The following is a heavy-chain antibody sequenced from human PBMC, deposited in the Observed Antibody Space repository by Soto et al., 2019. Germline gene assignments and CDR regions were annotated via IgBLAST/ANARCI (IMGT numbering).Heavy chain of an antibody. J-gene: IGHJ4*02. Sequence: SETLSLTCIVSGGSINNGYYYWSWIRQPPGKGLEWIGHIYNIGSTYSIPSLKSRVTMSIDTSNNQFSLKLTSVTAADTAVYYCARGPSSDKVDYWGQGTLVTV. D-gene: IGHD3-10*01. CDR1: GGSINNGYYY. CDR3: ARGPSSDKVDY. CDR2: IYNIGST. V-gene: IGHV4-30-4*01.